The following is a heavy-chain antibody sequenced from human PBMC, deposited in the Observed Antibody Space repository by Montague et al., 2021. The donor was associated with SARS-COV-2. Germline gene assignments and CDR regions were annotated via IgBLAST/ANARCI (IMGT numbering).Heavy chain of an antibody. V-gene: IGHV4-39*01. J-gene: IGHJ4*01. CDR2: IFSAGDT. Sequence: SETLSLTCSVSGDSMSSDRYYWGWIRQPPGKELEWITCIFSAGDTYYNPSLKSRVTISLDTSKDQFSLNLDSVTAADTAVYYCARQGLGFCNGGSCFSTLAFWGHGILVTVSS. CDR1: GDSMSSDRYY. CDR3: ARQGLGFCNGGSCFSTLAF. D-gene: IGHD2-15*01.